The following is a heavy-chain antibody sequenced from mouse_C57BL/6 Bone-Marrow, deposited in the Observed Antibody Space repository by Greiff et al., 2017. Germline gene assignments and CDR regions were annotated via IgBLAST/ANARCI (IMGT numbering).Heavy chain of an antibody. CDR2: ISYDGSN. D-gene: IGHD1-1*01. J-gene: IGHJ3*01. CDR1: GYSITSGYY. CDR3: ARGGRSYVAWFAY. Sequence: EVKLMESGPGLVKPSQSLSLTCSVTGYSITSGYYWNWIRQFPGNKLEWMGYISYDGSNNYNPSLKNRISITRAPSKNQFFLKLNSVTTEDTATYYCARGGRSYVAWFAYWGQGTLVTFSA. V-gene: IGHV3-6*01.